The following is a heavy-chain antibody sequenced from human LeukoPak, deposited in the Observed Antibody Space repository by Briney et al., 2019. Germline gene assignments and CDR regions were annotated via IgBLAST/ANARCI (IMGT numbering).Heavy chain of an antibody. D-gene: IGHD1-26*01. Sequence: SETLSLTCTVSGGSIRTDGSYWAWIRQPPGKGLEWIGSIYIDGITHYNSSLQSRVTLSIDTPKNHFSLRLTSVTAADTAVFYCARLFTRAWEYRYGMDVWGQGTAVTVSS. J-gene: IGHJ6*02. CDR2: IYIDGIT. CDR1: GGSIRTDGSY. V-gene: IGHV4-39*02. CDR3: ARLFTRAWEYRYGMDV.